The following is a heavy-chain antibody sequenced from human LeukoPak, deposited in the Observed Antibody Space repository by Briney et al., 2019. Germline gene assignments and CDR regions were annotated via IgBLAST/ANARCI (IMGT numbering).Heavy chain of an antibody. J-gene: IGHJ5*02. D-gene: IGHD6-13*01. Sequence: GGSLRLSCADSGFTFSSYAMHWVRQAPGKGLEWVAVISYDGSNKYYADSVKGRFTISRDNSKNTLYLQMNSLRAEDTAVYYCARGSHRVAAAGNWFDPWGQGTLVTVSS. CDR1: GFTFSSYA. CDR3: ARGSHRVAAAGNWFDP. CDR2: ISYDGSNK. V-gene: IGHV3-30-3*01.